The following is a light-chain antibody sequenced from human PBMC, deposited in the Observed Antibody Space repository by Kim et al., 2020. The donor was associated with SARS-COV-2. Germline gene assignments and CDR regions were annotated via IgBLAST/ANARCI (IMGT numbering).Light chain of an antibody. CDR1: KLGDKY. V-gene: IGLV3-1*01. CDR2: QDI. CDR3: QAWDSSGV. Sequence: SYELTQPPSVSVSPGQTASITCSGDKLGDKYACWYQQKPGQSPVLVIYQDIKRPSGIPERFSGSNSGNTATLTISGTQAMDEADYYCQAWDSSGVFGGGTKLTVL. J-gene: IGLJ3*02.